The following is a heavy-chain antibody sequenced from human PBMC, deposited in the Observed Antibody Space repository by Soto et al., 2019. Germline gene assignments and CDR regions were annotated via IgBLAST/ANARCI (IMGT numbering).Heavy chain of an antibody. CDR2: ISGSGGST. CDR3: AKRPYYAFWSGYHFDY. D-gene: IGHD3-3*01. J-gene: IGHJ4*02. Sequence: TLSGAPFRFTFDSVAMRWVRPAPGKGLEWVSAISGSGGSTYYADSVKGRFTISRDNSKNTLYLQINSLRAEDTAVYYCAKRPYYAFWSGYHFDYCGQGP. V-gene: IGHV3-23*01. CDR1: RFTFDSVA.